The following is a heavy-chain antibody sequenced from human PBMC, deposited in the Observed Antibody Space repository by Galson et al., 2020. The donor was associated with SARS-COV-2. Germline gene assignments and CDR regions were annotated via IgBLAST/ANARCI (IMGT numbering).Heavy chain of an antibody. D-gene: IGHD3-3*01. CDR1: GFTISRFW. CDR2: IKPDGSQQ. J-gene: IGHJ3*01. V-gene: IGHV3-7*01. Sequence: GTSLRLSCVGSGFTISRFWMNWVRQAPGKGLEWVANIKPDGSQQQYLDSVKGRFVISRDNAQNSVYLQMHGLRAEDTAVYYCAKYDVGLLCGQGTKVTVSA. CDR3: AKYDVGLL.